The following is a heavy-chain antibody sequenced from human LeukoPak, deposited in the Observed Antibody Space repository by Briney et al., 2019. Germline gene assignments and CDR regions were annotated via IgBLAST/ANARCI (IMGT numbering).Heavy chain of an antibody. D-gene: IGHD6-13*01. J-gene: IGHJ6*02. Sequence: PSETLSLTCTVSGGSISSSSYSWGWIRQPPGKGLEWIGSIYYSGSTYYNPSLKSRVTISVDTSKNQFSLKLSSVTAADTAVYYCARLRLAAAGTLLYYYYGMDVWGQGTAVTVSS. CDR2: IYYSGST. V-gene: IGHV4-39*01. CDR1: GGSISSSSYS. CDR3: ARLRLAAAGTLLYYYYGMDV.